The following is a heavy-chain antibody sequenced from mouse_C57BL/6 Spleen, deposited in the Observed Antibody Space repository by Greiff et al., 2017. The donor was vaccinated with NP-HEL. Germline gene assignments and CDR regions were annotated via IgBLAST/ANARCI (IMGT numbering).Heavy chain of an antibody. J-gene: IGHJ3*01. CDR3: AREYSPYEGFAY. CDR2: FYPGDGDT. V-gene: IGHV1-80*01. D-gene: IGHD2-12*01. Sequence: QVQLQQSGAELVKPGASVKISCKASGYAFSSYWMNWVKQRPGKGLEWIGQFYPGDGDTNYNGKFKGKATLTADKSSSTAYMQLSSLTSEDSAVYFCAREYSPYEGFAYWGQGTLVTVSA. CDR1: GYAFSSYW.